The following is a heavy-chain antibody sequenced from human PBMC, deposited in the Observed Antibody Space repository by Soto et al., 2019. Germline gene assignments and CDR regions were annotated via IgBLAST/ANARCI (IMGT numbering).Heavy chain of an antibody. V-gene: IGHV3-23*01. CDR2: ISGSGGGT. D-gene: IGHD3-9*01. J-gene: IGHJ4*02. CDR1: GFTFCNYA. CDR3: ARIPHRYDALTGPGY. Sequence: LILSCAAPGFTFCNYAMKWVRQAPGKGLECVSRISGSGGGTYYADSVKGRFTISRDNSENTLYLHLNSLRVEGTAIYYCARIPHRYDALTGPGYWGQGALVTVSS.